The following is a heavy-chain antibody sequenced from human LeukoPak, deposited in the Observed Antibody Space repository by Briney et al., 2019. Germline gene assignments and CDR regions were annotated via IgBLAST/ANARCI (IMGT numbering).Heavy chain of an antibody. V-gene: IGHV4-4*07. D-gene: IGHD3-22*01. J-gene: IGHJ3*02. CDR2: IYTSGST. Sequence: PSETLSLTCTVSGGSISSYYWSWIRQPAGKGLEWIGRIYTSGSTNYNPSLKSRVTMSVDTSKNQFSLKLSSVTAADTAVYYCARVHSLYHYDSSRDAFDIWGQGQWPPSLQ. CDR1: GGSISSYY. CDR3: ARVHSLYHYDSSRDAFDI.